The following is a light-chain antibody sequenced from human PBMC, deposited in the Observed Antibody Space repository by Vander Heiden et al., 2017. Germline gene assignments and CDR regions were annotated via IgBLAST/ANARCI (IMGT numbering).Light chain of an antibody. CDR2: EVT. CDR1: SSDVGSYNL. J-gene: IGLJ2*01. CDR3: CSYAGSVV. V-gene: IGLV2-23*02. Sequence: QSALTQPASVSGSPGQSITISCTGTSSDVGSYNLVSWYQQHPGKAPKLMIYEVTKRPSGVSKRFSGSKSANTASLTISGLQAEDEADYYCCSYAGSVVFGGGTKLTVL.